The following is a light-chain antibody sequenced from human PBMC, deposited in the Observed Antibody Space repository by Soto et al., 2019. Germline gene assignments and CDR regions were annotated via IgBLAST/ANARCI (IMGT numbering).Light chain of an antibody. CDR2: ATS. V-gene: IGKV1-39*01. Sequence: DIQMTQSPSSLSASVGDSVTITCRASQSISTSLHWLQLRPGKGPRLLIYATSTLQSGVPSRFNGSGSGTDFTLTITNLQPEDSAVYYCQQGYSPLLTFGGGTRLEI. CDR1: QSISTS. J-gene: IGKJ4*01. CDR3: QQGYSPLLT.